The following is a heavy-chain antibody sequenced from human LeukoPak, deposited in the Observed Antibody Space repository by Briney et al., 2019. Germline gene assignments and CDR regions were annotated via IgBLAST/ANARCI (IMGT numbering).Heavy chain of an antibody. CDR2: ISAAGGST. V-gene: IGHV3-23*01. D-gene: IGHD1-26*01. CDR1: GFTFSNYA. Sequence: GGSLRLSCAASGFTFSNYAISWVRQAPGKGLEWVLAISAAGGSTYYADSVKGRFTFSRDNAKNTLYVQMNSLRAEDTAVYYCARDRSGGNYATFEYWGQGTVVTVSS. J-gene: IGHJ4*02. CDR3: ARDRSGGNYATFEY.